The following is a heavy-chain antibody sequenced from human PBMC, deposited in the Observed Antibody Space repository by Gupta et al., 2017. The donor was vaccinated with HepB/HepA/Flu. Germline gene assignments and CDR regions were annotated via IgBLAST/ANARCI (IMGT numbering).Heavy chain of an antibody. CDR3: ARVGEARSLTIFGVDILSGGFDI. J-gene: IGHJ3*02. CDR1: GGTFSSHA. V-gene: IGHV1-69*06. CDR2: VIPMFGTM. Sequence: QVQMVQSGPEVKKPGSSVKVSCQASGGTFSSHAIHWVRPAPGQGLEWIGGVIPMFGTMYSAQNFQGRVTITADKTTNTANMYLTGLRFDDTAVYFCARVGEARSLTIFGVDILSGGFDIWGQGTMVTVST. D-gene: IGHD3-3*01.